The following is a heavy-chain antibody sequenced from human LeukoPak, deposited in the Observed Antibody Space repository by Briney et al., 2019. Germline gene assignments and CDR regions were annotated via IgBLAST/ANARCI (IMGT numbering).Heavy chain of an antibody. CDR1: GFTFSSYA. D-gene: IGHD5-24*01. V-gene: IGHV3-30*04. Sequence: GGSLRLACAASGFTFSSYAMHWVRHAPGKGLEWVAVISYDGGNKYYADSVKGRFTISRDNSKNTLYLQMNSLRAEDTAVYYCAGTGAGRDGYNLGYWGQGTLVTVSS. CDR3: AGTGAGRDGYNLGY. J-gene: IGHJ4*02. CDR2: ISYDGGNK.